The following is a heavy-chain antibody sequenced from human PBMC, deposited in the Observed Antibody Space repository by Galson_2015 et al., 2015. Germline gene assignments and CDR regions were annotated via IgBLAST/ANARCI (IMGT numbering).Heavy chain of an antibody. CDR1: GYTFTSYD. D-gene: IGHD6-19*01. Sequence: SVKVSCKASGYTFTSYDINWVRQATGQGLEWMGWRNPNSGNTGYAQNFQGRVTMTRNTSISTAYMELSSLRSEDRAVYYCARVLPGLSIGWFFDYWGQGTLVTVSS. J-gene: IGHJ4*02. V-gene: IGHV1-8*01. CDR3: ARVLPGLSIGWFFDY. CDR2: RNPNSGNT.